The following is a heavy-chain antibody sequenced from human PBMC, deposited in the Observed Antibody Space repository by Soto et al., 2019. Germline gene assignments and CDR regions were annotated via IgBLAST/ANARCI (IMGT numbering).Heavy chain of an antibody. CDR3: ARGWSSGLDV. D-gene: IGHD2-8*01. Sequence: GGSLRLSCAASGFTVSNNSMSWVRQAPGKGLEWVSVFFSGGSTSYEDSVQGRFTISRDNSKNTLYLQMNSLRVEDTAVYYCARGWSSGLDVWGQGTTVTVSS. CDR1: GFTVSNNS. V-gene: IGHV3-53*01. CDR2: FFSGGST. J-gene: IGHJ6*02.